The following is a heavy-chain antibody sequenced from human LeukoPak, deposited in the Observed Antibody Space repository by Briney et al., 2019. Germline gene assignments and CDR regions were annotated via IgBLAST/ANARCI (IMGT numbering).Heavy chain of an antibody. Sequence: GGSLRLSCVASGFTFSDHFMDWVRQAPGKGLEWVGRSRSKTNSYTTEYAASVKGRFTITRDDSGNSLYLQMNSLKTEDTAVYYCVRDLARNDGGAYYFDYWAQGTLVAVSS. CDR1: GFTFSDHF. J-gene: IGHJ4*02. V-gene: IGHV3-72*01. D-gene: IGHD1-1*01. CDR2: SRSKTNSYTT. CDR3: VRDLARNDGGAYYFDY.